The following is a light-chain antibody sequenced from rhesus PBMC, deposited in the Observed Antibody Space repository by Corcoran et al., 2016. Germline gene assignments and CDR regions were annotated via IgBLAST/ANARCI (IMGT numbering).Light chain of an antibody. J-gene: IGKJ3*01. CDR2: KAS. Sequence: DIQMTQSPSSLSASLGDRVSITCRASKSVNNYLNWYQQKPGKAPKLLIFKASSLESGVPSRFSGSGAGTDYNLTIRSLQPEDLATYYCQHAYGTPFTFGPGTKLEIK. CDR3: QHAYGTPFT. CDR1: KSVNNY. V-gene: IGKV1-74*01.